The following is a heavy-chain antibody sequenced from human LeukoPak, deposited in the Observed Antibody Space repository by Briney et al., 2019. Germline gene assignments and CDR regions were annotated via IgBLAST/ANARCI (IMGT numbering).Heavy chain of an antibody. CDR2: INHSGST. CDR3: ARAWGVIRYFDPRRRNWFDP. Sequence: PSETLSLTCNVFGGSISSSSYYWSWIRQPPGKGLEWIGEINHSGSTNYNPSLKSRVTISVDTSKNQFSLKLSSVTAADTAVYYCARAWGVIRYFDPRRRNWFDPWGQGTLATVSS. D-gene: IGHD3-9*01. CDR1: GGSISSSSYY. V-gene: IGHV4-39*07. J-gene: IGHJ5*02.